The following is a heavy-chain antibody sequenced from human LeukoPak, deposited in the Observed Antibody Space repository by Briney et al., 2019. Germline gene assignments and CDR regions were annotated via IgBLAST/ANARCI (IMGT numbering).Heavy chain of an antibody. CDR3: ARVKGEPYYDYVWGSYRD. Sequence: ASVKVSCKASGYTFTSYGISWVRQAPGQGLEWMGWISAYNGNTNYAQKLQGRVTMTTDTSTSTAYMELRSLRSDDTAVYYCARVKGEPYYDYVWGSYRDWGQGTLVTVSS. D-gene: IGHD3-16*02. V-gene: IGHV1-18*01. J-gene: IGHJ4*02. CDR1: GYTFTSYG. CDR2: ISAYNGNT.